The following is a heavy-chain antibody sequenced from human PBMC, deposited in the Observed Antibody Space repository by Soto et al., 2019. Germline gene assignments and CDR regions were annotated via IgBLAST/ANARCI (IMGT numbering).Heavy chain of an antibody. J-gene: IGHJ4*02. D-gene: IGHD3-16*02. CDR2: ISYDGSNK. V-gene: IGHV3-30-3*01. Sequence: PGGSLRLSCAASGFTFSSYAMHWVRQAPGKGLEWVAVISYDGSNKYYADSVKGRFTISRDNSKNTLYLQMNSLRAEDTAVYYCARDYMTTFGGDIRSGPSFDYWGQGTLVTVSS. CDR1: GFTFSSYA. CDR3: ARDYMTTFGGDIRSGPSFDY.